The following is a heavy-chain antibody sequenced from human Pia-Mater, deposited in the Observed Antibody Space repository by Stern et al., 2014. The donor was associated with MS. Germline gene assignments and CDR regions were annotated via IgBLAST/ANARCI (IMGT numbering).Heavy chain of an antibody. CDR3: AREATQAFDP. V-gene: IGHV4-59*01. Sequence: VQLVESGPGLVKPSETLSLTCTVSGGSISSYYWSWIRQPPGKGLEWIGYIYYSGSTNYNPSLKSRVTISVDTSKNQFSLKLSSVTAADTAVYYCAREATQAFDPWGQGTLVTVSS. J-gene: IGHJ5*02. CDR1: GGSISSYY. CDR2: IYYSGST.